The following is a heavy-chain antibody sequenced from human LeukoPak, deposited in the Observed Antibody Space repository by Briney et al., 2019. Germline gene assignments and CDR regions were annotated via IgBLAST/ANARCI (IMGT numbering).Heavy chain of an antibody. CDR2: IYYNGRT. Sequence: PSETLSLTCTISSGSISSSSYYWGWIRQPPGKGLEWIGSIYYNGRTSYNPSLKSRVTISVDTSKNRFSLRLTSVTAADTAVYYCVRLCCGHDNNWDLPDYWGQGTLVTVSS. CDR1: SGSISSSSYY. CDR3: VRLCCGHDNNWDLPDY. D-gene: IGHD1-1*01. J-gene: IGHJ4*02. V-gene: IGHV4-39*01.